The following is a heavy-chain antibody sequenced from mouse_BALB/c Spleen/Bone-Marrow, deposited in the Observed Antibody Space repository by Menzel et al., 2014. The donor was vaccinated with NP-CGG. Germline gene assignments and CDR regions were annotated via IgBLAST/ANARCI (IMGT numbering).Heavy chain of an antibody. CDR3: SRDYGGTAWFAC. CDR1: GFNIKDTH. CDR2: IDPANGDT. D-gene: IGHD1-1*01. J-gene: IGHJ3*01. V-gene: IGHV14-3*02. Sequence: EVQLQQSGAELVKPGASVKLSCTASGFNIKDTHMHWVKQGPEQGLEWIGRIDPANGDTKYDPTFQGKATITADTSSSTAYLQLGSLTAEDTAVYYCSRDYGGTAWFACWGHGTLVTGSA.